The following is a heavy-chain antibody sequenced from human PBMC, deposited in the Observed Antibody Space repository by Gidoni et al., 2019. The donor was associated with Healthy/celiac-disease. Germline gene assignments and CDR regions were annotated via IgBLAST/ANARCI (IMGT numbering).Heavy chain of an antibody. CDR1: GGTFSSYA. CDR2: IIPILGIA. V-gene: IGHV1-69*04. Sequence: CKASGGTFSSYAISWVRQAPGQGLEWMGRIIPILGIANYAQKFQGRVTITADKSTSTAYMELSSLRSEDTAVYYCARDSYDFWSGYFRYYYYGMDVWGQGTTVTVSS. J-gene: IGHJ6*02. CDR3: ARDSYDFWSGYFRYYYYGMDV. D-gene: IGHD3-3*01.